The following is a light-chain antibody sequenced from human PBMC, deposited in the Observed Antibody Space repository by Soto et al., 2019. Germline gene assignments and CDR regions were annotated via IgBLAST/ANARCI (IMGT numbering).Light chain of an antibody. Sequence: EIVWTQSPGTLSLSPGERATLSCRASQSVSSSYLAWYQQKPGQAPRLLIYGASSRATGIPDRFSGSGSGTDFTLTISRLEPEDFAVYYCQQYGSSPVFGGGTKVDNK. CDR2: GAS. CDR3: QQYGSSPV. CDR1: QSVSSSY. V-gene: IGKV3-20*01. J-gene: IGKJ4*01.